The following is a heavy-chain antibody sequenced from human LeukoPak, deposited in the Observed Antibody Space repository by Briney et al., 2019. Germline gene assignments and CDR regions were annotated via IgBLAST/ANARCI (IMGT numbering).Heavy chain of an antibody. D-gene: IGHD3-22*01. CDR3: ARAADYYDSSGYFRDWFDP. V-gene: IGHV1-69*01. Sequence: SVKVPCKASGGTFSSYAISWVRQAPGQGLEWMGGIIPIFGTANYAQKFQGRVTITADESTSTAYMELSSLRSEDTAVYYCARAADYYDSSGYFRDWFDPWGQGTLVTVSS. J-gene: IGHJ5*02. CDR1: GGTFSSYA. CDR2: IIPIFGTA.